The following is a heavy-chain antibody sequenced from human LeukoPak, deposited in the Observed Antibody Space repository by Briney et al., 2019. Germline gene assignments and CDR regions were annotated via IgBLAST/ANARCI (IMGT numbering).Heavy chain of an antibody. J-gene: IGHJ4*02. CDR1: GFPFSSHG. Sequence: QSGGSLRLSCAASGFPFSSHGMSWVRQAPGKGLEWVSGIIGGGGSTYYADSVKGRFTISRGNSENSLYLQMDSLTAEDTAVYFCTRKGSQWDFLVDYWGQGTRVAVSP. D-gene: IGHD2/OR15-2a*01. CDR2: IIGGGGST. V-gene: IGHV3-23*01. CDR3: TRKGSQWDFLVDY.